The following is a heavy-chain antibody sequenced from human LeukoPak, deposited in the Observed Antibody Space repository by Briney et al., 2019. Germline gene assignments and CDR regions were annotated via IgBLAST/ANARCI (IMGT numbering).Heavy chain of an antibody. D-gene: IGHD1-26*01. CDR2: ISYDGSNK. Sequence: GGSLRLSCAASGFTFSSYAMSWVRQAPGKGLEWVAVISYDGSNKYYADSVKGRFTISRDNSKNTLYLQMNSLRAEDTAVYYCARGAEEYFWWKWDYLFDYWGQGTLVTVSS. J-gene: IGHJ4*02. CDR3: ARGAEEYFWWKWDYLFDY. CDR1: GFTFSSYA. V-gene: IGHV3-30*04.